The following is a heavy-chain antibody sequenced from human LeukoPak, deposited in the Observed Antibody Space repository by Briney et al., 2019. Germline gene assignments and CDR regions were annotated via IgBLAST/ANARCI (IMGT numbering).Heavy chain of an antibody. CDR3: ARHLTYYYDSSGYYPDWFDP. J-gene: IGHJ5*02. D-gene: IGHD3-22*01. Sequence: SETLSLTCTVSGGSISSYYWSWIRQPPGKGLEWIGYIYYSGSTNYNPSLKSRVTISVDTSKNQFSLKLSSVTAADTAVYYCARHLTYYYDSSGYYPDWFDPWGQGTLVTVSS. CDR2: IYYSGST. CDR1: GGSISSYY. V-gene: IGHV4-59*08.